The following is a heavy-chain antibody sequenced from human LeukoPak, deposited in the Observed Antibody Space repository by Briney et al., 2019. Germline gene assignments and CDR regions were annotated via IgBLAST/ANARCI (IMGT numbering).Heavy chain of an antibody. V-gene: IGHV3-9*01. CDR1: GFTFDDYA. CDR2: ISWNSGSI. CDR3: ARDLRRKLVFDY. D-gene: IGHD3-9*01. Sequence: GGSLRLSCAASGFTFDDYAMHWVRQAPGKGLEWVSGISWNSGSIGYVDSVKGRFTISRDNAKNSLYLQMNSLRAEDTAVYYCARDLRRKLVFDYWGQGTLVTVSS. J-gene: IGHJ4*02.